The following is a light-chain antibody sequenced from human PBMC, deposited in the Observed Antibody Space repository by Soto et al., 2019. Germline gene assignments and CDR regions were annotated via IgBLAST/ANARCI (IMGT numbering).Light chain of an antibody. Sequence: IVLTQSPATLSLSAGDRATLSCRASHSVGSLLAWYQQKTGQAPRLLLYFGSNRAAGIPDRFSGSGSGTDFNLTIDSLETEDFALFYCQQRSSWPWTFGQGTKVDIK. CDR3: QQRSSWPWT. CDR2: FGS. CDR1: HSVGSL. V-gene: IGKV3-11*01. J-gene: IGKJ1*01.